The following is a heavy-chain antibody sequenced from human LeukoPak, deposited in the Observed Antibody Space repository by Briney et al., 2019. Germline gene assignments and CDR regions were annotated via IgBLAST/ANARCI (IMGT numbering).Heavy chain of an antibody. J-gene: IGHJ4*02. CDR1: GFTFSSYS. Sequence: GGSLRLSCAASGFTFSSYSMNWVRQAPGTGLEWVSSITSSSSHVYYADSVKGRFTISRDNAKNSLYLQMNSLRAEDTAVYYCARAEMTTITYPDYWGQGTPVTVSS. D-gene: IGHD5-24*01. V-gene: IGHV3-21*01. CDR3: ARAEMTTITYPDY. CDR2: ITSSSSHV.